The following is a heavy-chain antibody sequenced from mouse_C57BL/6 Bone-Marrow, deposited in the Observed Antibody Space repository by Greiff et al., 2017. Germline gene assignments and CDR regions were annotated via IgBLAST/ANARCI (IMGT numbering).Heavy chain of an antibody. CDR1: GYTFTSYV. J-gene: IGHJ2*01. CDR3: ARYYYGSSYGY. Sequence: QVQLQQSGAELARPGASVKLSCKASGYTFTSYVISWVKQRTGQGLEWIGEIYPRSGNTYYNEKFKGKATLTADKSSSTAYMELRSLTSEDSAVYFCARYYYGSSYGYWGQGTTLTVSS. D-gene: IGHD1-1*01. CDR2: IYPRSGNT. V-gene: IGHV1-81*01.